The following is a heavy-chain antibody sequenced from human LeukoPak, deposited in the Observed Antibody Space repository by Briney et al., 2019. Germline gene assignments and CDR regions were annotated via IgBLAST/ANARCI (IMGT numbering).Heavy chain of an antibody. Sequence: SETLSLTCALYGGSFTYYYWAWIRQSPGKGLEWIGEINHAGTADYNPSLKSRVTISVDTSKNQFSLKLNSVTPADTAVYYCARLNLEYPYSSGPNDYWGQGTLVTVSS. CDR2: INHAGTA. CDR1: GGSFTYYY. CDR3: ARLNLEYPYSSGPNDY. V-gene: IGHV4-34*01. J-gene: IGHJ4*02. D-gene: IGHD3-10*01.